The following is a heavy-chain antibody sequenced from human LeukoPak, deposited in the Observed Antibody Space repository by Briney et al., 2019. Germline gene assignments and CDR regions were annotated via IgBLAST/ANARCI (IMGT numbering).Heavy chain of an antibody. CDR3: ARDRGSGWYAFFDY. J-gene: IGHJ4*02. D-gene: IGHD6-19*01. V-gene: IGHV3-48*04. CDR2: ISSSGSTI. Sequence: GGSLRLSCAASGFTFSSYRMNWVRQAPGKGLEWVSYISSSGSTIYYADSVKGRFTISRDNAKNSLYLQMNSLRAEDTAVYYCARDRGSGWYAFFDYWGQGTLVTVSS. CDR1: GFTFSSYR.